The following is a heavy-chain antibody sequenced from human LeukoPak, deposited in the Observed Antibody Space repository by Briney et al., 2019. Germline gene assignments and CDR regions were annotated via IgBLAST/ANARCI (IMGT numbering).Heavy chain of an antibody. CDR1: GGTFSSYT. J-gene: IGHJ4*02. CDR2: IIPILGRA. D-gene: IGHD4-11*01. V-gene: IGHV1-69*08. Sequence: SVKVSCKASGGTFSSYTISWVRQAPGQGREWMGRIIPILGRANYAQKFQGRVTITADESTSTAYMELSSLRSEDTAVYYCARDSTTVTTGYWGQGTLVTVSS. CDR3: ARDSTTVTTGY.